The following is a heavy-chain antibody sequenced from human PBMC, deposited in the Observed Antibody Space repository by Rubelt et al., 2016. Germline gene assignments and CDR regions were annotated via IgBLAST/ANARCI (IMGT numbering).Heavy chain of an antibody. CDR1: GGSFSGYF. D-gene: IGHD6-6*01. Sequence: QVQLQQWGAGLLKPSETLSLTCAVYGGSFSGYFWSWIRQPPGKGLEWIGEINHSGSTNYNPSLKSRVTISVDTSKNQFSLKLRSVAAADTAVYYCARESFEYSSSRHSYFDPWGQGTLVTVSS. CDR2: INHSGST. V-gene: IGHV4-34*01. CDR3: ARESFEYSSSRHSYFDP. J-gene: IGHJ5*02.